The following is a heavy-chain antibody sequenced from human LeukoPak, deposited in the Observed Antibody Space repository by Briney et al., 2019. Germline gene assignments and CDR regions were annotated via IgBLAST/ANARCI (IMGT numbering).Heavy chain of an antibody. J-gene: IGHJ4*02. D-gene: IGHD1-26*01. CDR2: IYHSGST. Sequence: SETLSLTCTVSGGSISSGGYYWSWIRQPPGKGLEWIGYIYHSGSTYYNPSLKSRVTISVDRSKNQFSLKLSSVTAADTAVYYCARVGARYDFDYWGQGTLVTVSS. CDR1: GGSISSGGYY. V-gene: IGHV4-30-2*01. CDR3: ARVGARYDFDY.